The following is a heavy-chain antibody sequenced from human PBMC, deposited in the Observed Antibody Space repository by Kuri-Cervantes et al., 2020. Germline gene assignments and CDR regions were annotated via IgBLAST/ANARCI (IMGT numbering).Heavy chain of an antibody. CDR1: GFTFDDYG. V-gene: IGHV3-20*04. D-gene: IGHD3-10*01. CDR2: INWNGGST. Sequence: GESLKISCAASGFTFDDYGMSWVRQAPGKGLEWVSGINWNGGSTGYADSVKGRFTISRDNAKNSLYLQMNSLRAEDTAVYYCARRGSGTGFDPWGQGTLVTVSS. CDR3: ARRGSGTGFDP. J-gene: IGHJ5*02.